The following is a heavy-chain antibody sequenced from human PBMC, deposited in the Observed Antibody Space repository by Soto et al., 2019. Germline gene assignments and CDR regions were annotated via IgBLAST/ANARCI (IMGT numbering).Heavy chain of an antibody. CDR2: INSDGSST. J-gene: IGHJ6*03. CDR1: GFTFSSYW. CDR3: ARGGVAARTYYYYMDV. D-gene: IGHD6-6*01. V-gene: IGHV3-74*01. Sequence: GGSLRLSCAASGFTFSSYWMHWVRQAPGKGLVWVSRINSDGSSTSYADSVKGRFTISRDNAKNTLYLQMNSLRAEDTAVYYCARGGVAARTYYYYMDVWGKGTTVTVSS.